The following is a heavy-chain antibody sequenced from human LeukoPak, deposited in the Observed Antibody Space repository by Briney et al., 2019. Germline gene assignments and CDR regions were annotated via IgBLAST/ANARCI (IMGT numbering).Heavy chain of an antibody. CDR2: INQDGSQT. V-gene: IGHV3-7*01. Sequence: GGSLRLSCVASGFTSGHIFTDYWMTWVRQVPGKGLEWVANINQDGSQTYYLDSVKARFTISRDNAKESVSLQMNSLRAEDTAIYYCARGGMDTTTWYAGHQPAAFDIWGQGTMVTVSS. CDR1: GFTSGHIFTDYW. CDR3: ARGGMDTTTWYAGHQPAAFDI. J-gene: IGHJ3*02. D-gene: IGHD5-18*01.